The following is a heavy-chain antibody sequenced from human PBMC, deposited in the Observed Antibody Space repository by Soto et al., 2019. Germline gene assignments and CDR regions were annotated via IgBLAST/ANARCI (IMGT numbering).Heavy chain of an antibody. V-gene: IGHV4-30-4*01. D-gene: IGHD5-12*01. J-gene: IGHJ6*02. CDR1: GGSISSGDYY. CDR2: IYYSGST. CDR3: ARAWLQLYYYGMDV. Sequence: QVQLQESGPGLVKPSQTLSLTCTVSGGSISSGDYYWSWIRQPPGKGLEWIGYIYYSGSTYYNPPLKSRVTLSVDTSKNQFSPKLRSVTAADTAVYYCARAWLQLYYYGMDVWGQGTTVTVSS.